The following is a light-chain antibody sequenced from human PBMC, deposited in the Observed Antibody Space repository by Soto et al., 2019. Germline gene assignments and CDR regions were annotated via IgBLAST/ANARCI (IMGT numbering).Light chain of an antibody. CDR2: AAS. CDR3: QQSYRIPQT. Sequence: DIQMTQSPSSLSASVGDRVTITCRASQSISSYLNWYQQKPGNAPKLLIYAASGLQSGVPSRFSASGSGTDFTLSISSLQPEDFATYFCQQSYRIPQTFGQGTKLEIK. CDR1: QSISSY. J-gene: IGKJ2*01. V-gene: IGKV1-39*01.